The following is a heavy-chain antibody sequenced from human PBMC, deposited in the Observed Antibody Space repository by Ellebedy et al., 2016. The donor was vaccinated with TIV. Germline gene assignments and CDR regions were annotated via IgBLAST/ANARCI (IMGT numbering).Heavy chain of an antibody. Sequence: GSLRLXXTVSGGSVSRYFWSWIRQPAGKGLEWIGRIFTSGSFNYNPSLMSRVTMSVVTSKNQISLRLNSVTTADTAVYYCARVNCSITTCDYYYMDVWGKGTTVTVSS. CDR3: ARVNCSITTCDYYYMDV. J-gene: IGHJ6*03. CDR2: IFTSGSF. CDR1: GGSVSRYF. V-gene: IGHV4-4*07. D-gene: IGHD2/OR15-2a*01.